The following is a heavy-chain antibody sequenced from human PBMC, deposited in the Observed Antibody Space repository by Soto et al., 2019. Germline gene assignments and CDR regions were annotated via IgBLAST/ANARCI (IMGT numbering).Heavy chain of an antibody. D-gene: IGHD3-16*01. CDR1: GGTFSSYT. CDR3: ASASFWETKVDY. J-gene: IGHJ4*02. Sequence: SVKVSCKASGGTFSSYTISWVRQAPGQGLEWMGRIIPILGIANYAQKFQGRVTITADKSTSTAYMELSSLKASDTAMYYCASASFWETKVDYWGQGTLVTVSS. V-gene: IGHV1-69*02. CDR2: IIPILGIA.